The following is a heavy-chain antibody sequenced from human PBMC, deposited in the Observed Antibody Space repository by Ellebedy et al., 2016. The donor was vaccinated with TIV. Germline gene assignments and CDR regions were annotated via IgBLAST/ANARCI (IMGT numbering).Heavy chain of an antibody. CDR2: INHSGST. V-gene: IGHV4-34*01. D-gene: IGHD6-6*01. Sequence: MPSETLSLTCAVYGGSFSGYYWSWIRQPPGKGLEWIGEINHSGSTYYNPSLKSRVTILVDTSKNQFSLKLSPVTAADTAVYYCARDSGRIRGGGIAARSFYYYYGMDVWGQGTTVTVSS. J-gene: IGHJ6*02. CDR1: GGSFSGYY. CDR3: ARDSGRIRGGGIAARSFYYYYGMDV.